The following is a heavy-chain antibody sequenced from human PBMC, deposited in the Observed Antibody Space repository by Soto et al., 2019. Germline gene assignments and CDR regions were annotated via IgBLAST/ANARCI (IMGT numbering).Heavy chain of an antibody. J-gene: IGHJ6*03. CDR1: GGSISSYY. CDR3: ARVLRYFDQWGPYVYMDV. Sequence: SETLSLTCTVSGGSISSYYWSWIRQPPGKGLEWIGYIYYSGSTNYNPSLKSRVTISVDTSKNQFSLKLSSVTAADTAVYYCARVLRYFDQWGPYVYMDVWGKGTTVTVSS. D-gene: IGHD3-9*01. V-gene: IGHV4-59*01. CDR2: IYYSGST.